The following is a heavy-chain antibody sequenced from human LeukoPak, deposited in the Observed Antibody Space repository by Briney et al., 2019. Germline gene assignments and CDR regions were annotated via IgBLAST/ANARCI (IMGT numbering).Heavy chain of an antibody. J-gene: IGHJ4*02. D-gene: IGHD5-24*01. CDR2: INPADSDT. CDR3: ARGEGGYNYAF. CDR1: GYSFSSYW. V-gene: IGHV5-51*01. Sequence: GETLKISCKASGYSFSSYWIAWVRQIPGKGLEWMGIINPADSDTRYSLSIQGQVTISADRSISTAYLQWSSLKASDTAIYYCARGEGGYNYAFWGQGTLVSVSS.